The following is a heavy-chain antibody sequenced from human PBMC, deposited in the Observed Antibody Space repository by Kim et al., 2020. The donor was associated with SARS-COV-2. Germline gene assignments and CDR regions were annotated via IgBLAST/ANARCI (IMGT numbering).Heavy chain of an antibody. D-gene: IGHD5-12*01. V-gene: IGHV4-59*01. J-gene: IGHJ4*02. Sequence: YNPSLQSRVTISVDTSRNQFSLKLSSVTAADTAVYYCARDGVEMATMFDYWGQGTLVTVSS. CDR3: ARDGVEMATMFDY.